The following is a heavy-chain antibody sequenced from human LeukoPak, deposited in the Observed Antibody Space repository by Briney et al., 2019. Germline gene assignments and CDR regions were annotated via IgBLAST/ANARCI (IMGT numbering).Heavy chain of an antibody. CDR2: ISKSSALK. CDR1: EYDFRAYT. V-gene: IGHV3-69-1*02. D-gene: IGHD3-10*02. J-gene: IGHJ6*04. Sequence: GGSLRLSCVASEYDFRAYTFTWVRQAPGKGLEYVSSISKSSALKYYADSVKGRFTISRDNAKNSLYLQMNSLRAEDTAVYYCAELGITMIGGVWGKGTTVTISS. CDR3: AELGITMIGGV.